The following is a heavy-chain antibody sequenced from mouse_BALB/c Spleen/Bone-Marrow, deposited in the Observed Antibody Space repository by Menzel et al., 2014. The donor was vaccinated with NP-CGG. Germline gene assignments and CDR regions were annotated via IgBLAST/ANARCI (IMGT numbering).Heavy chain of an antibody. J-gene: IGHJ3*01. CDR1: GYTFTSYW. Sequence: VQLQQSGAELAKPGASVKLSCKASGYTFTSYWMHWVKQRPGQGLEWIGEINPSNGRTNYNEKFKSKATLTVDKSSSTAYMQLSSLTSEDSAVYYCASYYGNYAYWGQGTLVTVSA. V-gene: IGHV1S81*02. CDR2: INPSNGRT. D-gene: IGHD2-1*01. CDR3: ASYYGNYAY.